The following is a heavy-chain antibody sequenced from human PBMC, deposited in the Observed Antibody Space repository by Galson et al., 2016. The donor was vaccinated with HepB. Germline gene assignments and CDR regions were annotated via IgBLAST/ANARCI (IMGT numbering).Heavy chain of an antibody. V-gene: IGHV4-30-4*01. Sequence: LSLTCTVSGGSISNGDYYWSWLRQPPGKGLEWIGYIYYSGSTYYNPSLESRSSISVDTSKTHFSLKLSSVTDADTAVYYCARGPPETCSSASCYIGAFDVRGQGTMVTVSS. J-gene: IGHJ3*01. CDR1: GGSISNGDYY. D-gene: IGHD2-2*02. CDR3: ARGPPETCSSASCYIGAFDV. CDR2: IYYSGST.